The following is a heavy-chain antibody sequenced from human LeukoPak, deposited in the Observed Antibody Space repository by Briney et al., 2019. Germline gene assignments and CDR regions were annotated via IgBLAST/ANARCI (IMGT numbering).Heavy chain of an antibody. V-gene: IGHV3-48*04. CDR3: ARDGDYDILTAYYRPYYFDY. D-gene: IGHD3-9*01. Sequence: LSGGSLRLSCVASGFTFSSHGMNWVRQAPGKGLEWVSGIIPSGHTTYYADSVRGRFTISRDNAKNSLYLQMNSLRAEDTAVYYCARDGDYDILTAYYRPYYFDYWGQGTLVTVSS. J-gene: IGHJ4*02. CDR2: IIPSGHTT. CDR1: GFTFSSHG.